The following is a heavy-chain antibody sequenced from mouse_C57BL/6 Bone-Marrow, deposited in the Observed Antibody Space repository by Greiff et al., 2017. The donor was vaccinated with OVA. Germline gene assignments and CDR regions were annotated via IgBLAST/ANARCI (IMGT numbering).Heavy chain of an antibody. Sequence: QVHVKQSGAELVRPGASVKLSCKASGYTFTDYYINWVKQRPGQGLEWIARIYPGSGNTYYNEKFKGKATLTAEKSSSTAYMQLSSLTSDDSAVYFCASGLPLAYWGQGTLVTVSA. V-gene: IGHV1-76*01. J-gene: IGHJ3*01. CDR2: IYPGSGNT. D-gene: IGHD5-5*01. CDR3: ASGLPLAY. CDR1: GYTFTDYY.